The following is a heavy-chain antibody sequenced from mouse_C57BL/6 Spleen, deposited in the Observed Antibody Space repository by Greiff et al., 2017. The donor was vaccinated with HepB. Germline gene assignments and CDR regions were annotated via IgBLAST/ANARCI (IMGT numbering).Heavy chain of an antibody. D-gene: IGHD1-1*01. CDR2: IYPRDGST. CDR1: GYTFTDHT. J-gene: IGHJ1*03. Sequence: VKLQESDAELVKPGASVKISCTVSGYTFTDHTIPWMKQRPEQGLEWIGYIYPRDGSTKYNEKFKGKATLTADKSSSTAYMQLNSLTSEDSAVYCCARWGTTVVGYFDVWGTGTTVTVSS. V-gene: IGHV1-78*01. CDR3: ARWGTTVVGYFDV.